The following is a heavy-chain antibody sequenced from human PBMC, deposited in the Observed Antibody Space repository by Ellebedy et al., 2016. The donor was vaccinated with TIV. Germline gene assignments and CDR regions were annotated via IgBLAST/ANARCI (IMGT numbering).Heavy chain of an antibody. J-gene: IGHJ4*02. Sequence: SETLSLXCTVSGGSISSSSYYWGWIRQPPGKGLEWIGSIYYSGSTYYNPSLKSRVTISVDTSKNQFSLKLSSVTAADTAVYYCAVLRYFDWIYDYWGQGTLVTVSS. CDR2: IYYSGST. CDR3: AVLRYFDWIYDY. D-gene: IGHD3-9*01. CDR1: GGSISSSSYY. V-gene: IGHV4-39*07.